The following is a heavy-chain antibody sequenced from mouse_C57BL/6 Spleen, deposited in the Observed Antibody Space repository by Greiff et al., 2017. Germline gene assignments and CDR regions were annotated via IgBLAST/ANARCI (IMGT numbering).Heavy chain of an antibody. CDR1: GFTFSDYY. CDR3: ARGEPWFAY. CDR2: INYDGSST. V-gene: IGHV5-16*01. J-gene: IGHJ3*01. Sequence: DVMLVESEGGLVQPGSSMKLSCTASGFTFSDYYMAWVRQVPEKGLEWVANINYDGSSTYYLDSLKSRFIISRDNAKNILYLQMSSLKSEDTATYYCARGEPWFAYWGQGTLVTVSA.